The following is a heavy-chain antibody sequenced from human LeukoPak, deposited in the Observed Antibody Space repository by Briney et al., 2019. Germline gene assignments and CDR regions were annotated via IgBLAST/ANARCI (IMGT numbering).Heavy chain of an antibody. V-gene: IGHV4-61*02. Sequence: PSQTLSLTCTVSGGSITFGSYYWTWIRQPAGKGLEWIGRIYTSGRTFYNPSLKSRVTISMDTSMNQFSQRLNSVTAADTAVYYCARARVIPASFDDWGQGALVTVSS. D-gene: IGHD3-16*02. CDR3: ARARVIPASFDD. CDR2: IYTSGRT. J-gene: IGHJ4*02. CDR1: GGSITFGSYY.